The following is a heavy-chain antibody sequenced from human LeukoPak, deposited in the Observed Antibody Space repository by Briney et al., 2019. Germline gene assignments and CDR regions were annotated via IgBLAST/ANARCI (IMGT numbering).Heavy chain of an antibody. D-gene: IGHD3-3*01. Sequence: PSETLSLTCAVYGGSFSGYYWSWIRQPPGKGLEWIGEINHSGSTNYNPSLKSRVTISVDTSKNQFSLKLSSVTAADTAVYYCARGGYDFWSGYYTGRSWFDPWGQGTLVTVSS. CDR2: INHSGST. CDR3: ARGGYDFWSGYYTGRSWFDP. J-gene: IGHJ5*02. V-gene: IGHV4-34*01. CDR1: GGSFSGYY.